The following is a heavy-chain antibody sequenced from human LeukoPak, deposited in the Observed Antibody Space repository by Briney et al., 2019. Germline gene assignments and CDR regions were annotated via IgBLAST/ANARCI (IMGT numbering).Heavy chain of an antibody. CDR3: AKDVAPWQWPTEGVDP. V-gene: IGHV3-13*04. Sequence: GGSLKLSCAASGFTFSSYDMHWVRQATGKGLEWVSAIGTAGDTYYPGSVKGRFTISRENAKNSLYLQMNSLRAEDTALYYCAKDVAPWQWPTEGVDPWGQGTLVTVSS. D-gene: IGHD6-19*01. CDR2: IGTAGDT. J-gene: IGHJ5*02. CDR1: GFTFSSYD.